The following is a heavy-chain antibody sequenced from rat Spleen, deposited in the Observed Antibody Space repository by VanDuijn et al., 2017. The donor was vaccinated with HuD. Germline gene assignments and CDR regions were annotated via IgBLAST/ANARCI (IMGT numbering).Heavy chain of an antibody. V-gene: IGHV5-25*01. J-gene: IGHJ2*01. D-gene: IGHD1-1*01. CDR3: ARQIFYYYSGGGDY. CDR1: GFTFSNYD. Sequence: EVQLVESGGGLVQPGRSLKLSCAASGFTFSNYDMAWVRQAPTKGLEWVASISTGGGNTYYRDSVKGRFTISRDNAKSTLYLQMDSLRAEDTATYYCARQIFYYYSGGGDYWGQGVMVTVSS. CDR2: ISTGGGNT.